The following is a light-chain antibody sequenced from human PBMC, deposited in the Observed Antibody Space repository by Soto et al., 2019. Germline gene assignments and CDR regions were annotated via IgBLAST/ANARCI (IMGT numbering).Light chain of an antibody. CDR1: SSDVGSYNR. CDR2: EVS. V-gene: IGLV2-18*02. J-gene: IGLJ1*01. Sequence: QSALTQPPSVSGSPGQSVTISCTGTSSDVGSYNRVSWYQQSPGTAPKLMIYEVSNRPSGVPVRFSGSKSGNTASLTISGLQAEDEADYYCSSYTSSSTYVFGTGTKVTVL. CDR3: SSYTSSSTYV.